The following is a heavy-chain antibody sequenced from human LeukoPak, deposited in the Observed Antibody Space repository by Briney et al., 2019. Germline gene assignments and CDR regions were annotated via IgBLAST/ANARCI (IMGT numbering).Heavy chain of an antibody. J-gene: IGHJ4*02. CDR2: ISGTSSTI. Sequence: GGSLRLSCAASGFTFSTYSMNWVRQAPGKGLEWASYISGTSSTIYYADSVKGRFTISRDNAKNSLNLQMNSLRDEDTAVYYCVRESSGTVDYWGQGTLVTVSS. D-gene: IGHD6-6*01. CDR3: VRESSGTVDY. CDR1: GFTFSTYS. V-gene: IGHV3-48*02.